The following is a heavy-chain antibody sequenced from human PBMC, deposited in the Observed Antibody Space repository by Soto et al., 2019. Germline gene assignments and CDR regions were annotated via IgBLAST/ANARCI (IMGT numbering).Heavy chain of an antibody. CDR2: TRNKANSYTT. Sequence: GGSLRLSCAASGFTFSDHYMDWVRQAPGKGLEWVGRTRNKANSYTTEYAASVKGRFTISRDDSKSSLYLQMNSLKTEDTAVYYCATAGGGYYYRSWGQGTLVTVSS. D-gene: IGHD3-22*01. CDR3: ATAGGGYYYRS. CDR1: GFTFSDHY. J-gene: IGHJ5*02. V-gene: IGHV3-72*01.